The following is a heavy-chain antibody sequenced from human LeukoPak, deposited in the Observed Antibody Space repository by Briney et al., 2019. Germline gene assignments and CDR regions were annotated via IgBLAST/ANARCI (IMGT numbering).Heavy chain of an antibody. CDR2: IWYDGSNK. CDR1: GFTFSSYG. V-gene: IGHV3-33*01. D-gene: IGHD2-15*01. J-gene: IGHJ3*02. CDR3: ARIKDIVVGGHEAFDI. Sequence: GGSLRLSCAASGFTFSSYGMHWVRQAPGKGLEWVAVIWYDGSNKYYADSVKGRFTISRDNSKNTLYLQMNSLRAEDTAVYYCARIKDIVVGGHEAFDIWGQGTMVTVSS.